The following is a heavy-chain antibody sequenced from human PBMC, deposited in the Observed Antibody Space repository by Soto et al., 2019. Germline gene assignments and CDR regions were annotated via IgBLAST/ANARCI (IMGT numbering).Heavy chain of an antibody. D-gene: IGHD6-13*01. CDR2: IWYDGSNK. V-gene: IGHV3-33*01. CDR3: ARDLRLAAADHWYPSGMDV. J-gene: IGHJ6*02. CDR1: GFTFSSYG. Sequence: GGSLRLSCAASGFTFSSYGMHWVRQAPGKGLEWVAVIWYDGSNKYYADSVKGRFTISRDNSKNTLYLQMNSLRAEDTAVYYCARDLRLAAADHWYPSGMDVWGQGT.